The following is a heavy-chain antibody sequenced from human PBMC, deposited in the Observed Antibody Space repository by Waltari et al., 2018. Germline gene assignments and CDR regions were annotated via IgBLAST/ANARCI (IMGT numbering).Heavy chain of an antibody. CDR1: GYTFTDYY. CDR3: ATGGGGPRTY. D-gene: IGHD3-16*01. Sequence: EVQLVPSGAEVTKPGATVTLSCKASGYTFTDYYMHGLQQAPGKGLEWMVGVDPEDGETIYAEKSQGRVTITADTSTDTAYMERSSLRSEDTAVYYCATGGGGPRTYWGQGTLVTVSS. J-gene: IGHJ4*02. V-gene: IGHV1-69-2*01. CDR2: VDPEDGET.